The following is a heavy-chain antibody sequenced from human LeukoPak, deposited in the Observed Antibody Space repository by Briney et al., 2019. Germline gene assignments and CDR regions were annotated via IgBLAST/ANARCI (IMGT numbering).Heavy chain of an antibody. V-gene: IGHV1-69*04. CDR2: IIPIFGIA. CDR1: GGTFSSYA. J-gene: IGHJ4*02. CDR3: ATPIGVARDNWNLGH. Sequence: GSSVKVSCKASGGTFSSYAISWVRQAPGQGLEWMGRIIPIFGIANYAQKFQGRVTITADKSTSTAYMELSSLRSEDTAVYYCATPIGVARDNWNLGHWGQGTLVTVSS. D-gene: IGHD1-1*01.